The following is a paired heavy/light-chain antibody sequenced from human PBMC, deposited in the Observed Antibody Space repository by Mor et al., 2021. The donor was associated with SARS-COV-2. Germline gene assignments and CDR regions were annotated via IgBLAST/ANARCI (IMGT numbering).Heavy chain of an antibody. CDR2: IYWDGDK. J-gene: IGHJ5*02. V-gene: IGHV2-5*02. CDR3: AHRGGAAAGTDWFDP. Sequence: QITLKESGPTLVKPTQTLTLTCTFSGFSLSTNEVGVGWIRQSPGKAPEWLALIYWDGDKRYSPSLETRLTITEDTSKNQVVLTMTNMDPVDTATYYCAHRGGAAAGTDWFDPWGQGTLVTVSS. CDR1: GFSLSTNEVG. D-gene: IGHD6-13*01.
Light chain of an antibody. V-gene: IGLV1-36*01. CDR1: SSNIGYNA. J-gene: IGLJ3*02. CDR3: AAWDDRLNRVV. CDR2: YDD. Sequence: QSVLTQPPSVSEAPRQRVTISCSGSSSNIGYNAVSWYQQLPGKAPKLLIYYDDQMPSGVSDRFSGSKSGTSASLAISGLQSEDEADYYCAAWDDRLNRVVFGGGTKLTVL.